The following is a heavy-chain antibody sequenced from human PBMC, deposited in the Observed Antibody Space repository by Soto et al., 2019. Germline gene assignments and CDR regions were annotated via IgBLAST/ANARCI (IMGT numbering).Heavy chain of an antibody. V-gene: IGHV1-3*01. CDR3: ARGGVIAANKERHADC. J-gene: IGHJ4*02. D-gene: IGHD2-15*01. CDR1: GYTSTTPA. Sequence: QVQLVQSGAEVKKPGASVKVSCKDSGYTSTTPAIHCWRQAPGQTLEWMGGINVGNGNTKYSQKFQVRGTLTRDTSASTAYLELSSLISEDTAVYYCARGGVIAANKERHADCWGRGTLVSASS. CDR2: INVGNGNT.